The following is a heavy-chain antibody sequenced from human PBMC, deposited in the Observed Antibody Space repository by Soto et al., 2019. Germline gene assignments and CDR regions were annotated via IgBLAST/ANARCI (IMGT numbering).Heavy chain of an antibody. V-gene: IGHV3-23*04. CDR2: ISSSGGST. CDR3: ARREAASSGGYYEGDY. J-gene: IGHJ4*02. Sequence: EVQLVESGGGLIQPGGSLRLSCGASGFTFSTYWMTWVRQAPGKGLEWVSAISSSGGSTFYADSVKGRFTTSRDNSKNTLYLQMNSLRAEDTAVYYCARREAASSGGYYEGDYWGQGTLVTVSS. CDR1: GFTFSTYW. D-gene: IGHD1-26*01.